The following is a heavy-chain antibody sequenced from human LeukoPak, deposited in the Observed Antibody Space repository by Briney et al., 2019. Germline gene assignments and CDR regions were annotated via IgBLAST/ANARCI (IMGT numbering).Heavy chain of an antibody. Sequence: SETLSLTCTVPGGSISSYYWSWIRQPPGKGLEWIGYIYYSGSTNYNPSLKSRVTISIDTSKNQFSLKLSSVTAADTAVYYCARGGGSYSYYFDYWGQGTLVTVSS. V-gene: IGHV4-59*01. D-gene: IGHD1-26*01. CDR1: GGSISSYY. CDR2: IYYSGST. J-gene: IGHJ4*02. CDR3: ARGGGSYSYYFDY.